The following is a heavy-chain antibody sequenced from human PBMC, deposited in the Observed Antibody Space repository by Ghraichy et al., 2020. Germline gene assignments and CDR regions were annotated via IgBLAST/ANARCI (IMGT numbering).Heavy chain of an antibody. J-gene: IGHJ6*02. D-gene: IGHD6-13*01. V-gene: IGHV3-23*01. CDR3: ARLTGAVGPFFGMGV. Sequence: GGPLRLSCAASGFTFSNYAMSWVRQAPGKGLQWVSAISDNGGGTYYVDSVRGRFAISRDNSDNTVYLQMNSLRAEDTAIYYCARLTGAVGPFFGMGVWGLGTTVTVSS. CDR1: GFTFSNYA. CDR2: ISDNGGGT.